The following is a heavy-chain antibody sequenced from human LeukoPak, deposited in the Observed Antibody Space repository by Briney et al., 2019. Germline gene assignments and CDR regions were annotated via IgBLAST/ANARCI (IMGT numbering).Heavy chain of an antibody. D-gene: IGHD4-23*01. CDR1: GFTFSNYW. J-gene: IGHJ4*02. CDR3: ARGRPHGNDY. CDR2: IASDGSST. Sequence: VGSLRLSCAASGFTFSNYWMTWVRQAPGKGLVWVSRIASDGSSTTYADSVKGRFSISRDNAKNTLYLQMNSLRVEDTAVYYCARGRPHGNDYWGQGTLVTVSS. V-gene: IGHV3-74*01.